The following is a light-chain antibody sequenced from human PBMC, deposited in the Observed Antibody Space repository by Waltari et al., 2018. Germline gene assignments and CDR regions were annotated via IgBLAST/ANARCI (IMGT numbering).Light chain of an antibody. Sequence: DIQMTQSPSTLSASVGDRVTITCRASQSISDWLAWYQQKPGKAPKLLIYKASSLESGVQSRFSGSGSGTEFTLTISSLQPDDFATYYCQPYNSYSIMFGQGTRLEIK. J-gene: IGKJ5*01. CDR2: KAS. CDR1: QSISDW. CDR3: QPYNSYSIM. V-gene: IGKV1-5*03.